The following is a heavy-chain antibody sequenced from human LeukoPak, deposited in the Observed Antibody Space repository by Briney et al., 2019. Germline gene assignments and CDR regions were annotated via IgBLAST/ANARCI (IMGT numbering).Heavy chain of an antibody. CDR3: TTCSGWYQASDY. V-gene: IGHV3-15*01. CDR2: IKSKTDGGTT. J-gene: IGHJ4*02. CDR1: GFTVSSNY. D-gene: IGHD6-19*01. Sequence: GGSLRLSCAASGFTVSSNYMSWVRQAPGKGLEWVGRIKSKTDGGTTDYAAPVKGRFTISRDDSKNTLYLQMNSLKTEDTAVYYCTTCSGWYQASDYWGQGTLVTVSS.